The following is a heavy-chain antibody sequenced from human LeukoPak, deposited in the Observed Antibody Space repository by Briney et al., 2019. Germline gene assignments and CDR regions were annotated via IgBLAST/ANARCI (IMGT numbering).Heavy chain of an antibody. D-gene: IGHD5-24*01. CDR2: IYYSGST. CDR1: GGSISSSSYY. V-gene: IGHV4-39*07. Sequence: SETLSLTCTVSGGSISSSSYYWGWIRQPPGKGLEWIGSIYYSGSTYYNPSLKSRVTISVDTSKNQFSLKLSSVTAADTAVYYCARDLDRRDGYNWGAFDIWGQGTMVTVSS. CDR3: ARDLDRRDGYNWGAFDI. J-gene: IGHJ3*02.